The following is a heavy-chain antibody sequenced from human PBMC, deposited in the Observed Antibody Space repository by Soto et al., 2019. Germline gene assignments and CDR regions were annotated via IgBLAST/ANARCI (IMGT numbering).Heavy chain of an antibody. J-gene: IGHJ4*02. CDR3: AKDSTPHYYDSSGYIDY. CDR1: GFTFSSYA. V-gene: IGHV3-23*01. Sequence: GGSLRLSCAASGFTFSSYAMSWVRQAPGKGLEWVSAISGSGGSTYYADSVKGRFTISRDNSKNTLYLQMNSLRAEDTAVYYCAKDSTPHYYDSSGYIDYWGQGTLVTVS. D-gene: IGHD3-22*01. CDR2: ISGSGGST.